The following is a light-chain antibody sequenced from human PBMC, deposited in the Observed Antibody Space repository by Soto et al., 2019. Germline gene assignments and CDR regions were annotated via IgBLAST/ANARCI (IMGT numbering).Light chain of an antibody. V-gene: IGLV1-36*01. CDR2: YDD. Sequence: QSVLTQPPSVSEAPRQRVTISCSGSSSNIGNNAVNWYQQLPGKAPKLLIYYDDLLPSGVSDRFSGSKSGTSASLAISGLQSEDEADYYCAAWDDILNGPLCGTGTKVTVL. CDR3: AAWDDILNGPL. J-gene: IGLJ1*01. CDR1: SSNIGNNA.